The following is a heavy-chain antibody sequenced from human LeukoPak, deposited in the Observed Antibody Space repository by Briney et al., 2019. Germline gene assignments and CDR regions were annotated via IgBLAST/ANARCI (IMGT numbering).Heavy chain of an antibody. Sequence: RGSLRLSCAASGFTVSSNYMSWVRQAPGKGLEGVSVIYSGGSTYYADSVKGRFTISRDNSRNTLYLQMNSLRAEDTAVYYCARVGGSYYYYFDYWGQGTLVTVSS. D-gene: IGHD1-26*01. J-gene: IGHJ4*02. CDR1: GFTVSSNY. CDR3: ARVGGSYYYYFDY. CDR2: IYSGGST. V-gene: IGHV3-66*01.